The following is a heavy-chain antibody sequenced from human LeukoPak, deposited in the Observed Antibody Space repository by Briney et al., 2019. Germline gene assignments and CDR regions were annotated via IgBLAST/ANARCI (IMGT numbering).Heavy chain of an antibody. J-gene: IGHJ4*02. CDR3: ASGVIAAAGGFDY. CDR2: IYYSGST. V-gene: IGHV4-59*08. D-gene: IGHD6-13*01. CDR1: GGSISSYY. Sequence: PSETLSLTCTVSGGSISSYYWSWIRQPPGKGLEWIGYIYYSGSTNYNPSLKSRVTISVDTSKNQFSLKLSSVTAADTAVYYCASGVIAAAGGFDYWGQGTLVTVSS.